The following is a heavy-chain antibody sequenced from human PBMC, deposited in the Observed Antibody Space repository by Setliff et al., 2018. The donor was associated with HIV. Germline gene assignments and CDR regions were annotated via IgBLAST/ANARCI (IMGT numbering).Heavy chain of an antibody. CDR3: ARGRTGGYMDV. D-gene: IGHD2-8*02. CDR2: INSNGGSA. Sequence: PGGSLRLSCAASGFTFSTYAIHWVRQAPGKGLQYVSAINSNGGSAFYANFVKGRFTISRDNSKNILWLQMGSLRGEDTAIYYCARGRTGGYMDVWGNGTTVTVSS. CDR1: GFTFSTYA. J-gene: IGHJ6*03. V-gene: IGHV3-64*01.